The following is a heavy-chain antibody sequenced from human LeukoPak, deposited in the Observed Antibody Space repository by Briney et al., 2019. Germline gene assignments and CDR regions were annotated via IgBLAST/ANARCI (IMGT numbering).Heavy chain of an antibody. D-gene: IGHD6-19*01. CDR1: GYTFTGYY. V-gene: IGHV1-2*02. Sequence: ASVKVSCKASGYTFTGYYMHWVRQAPGQGLEWMGWINPNSGGTNYAQKFQGRVTMTRDTSISTAYMELSRLRSDDTAVYYCASRGYSSGWTIVGATDFDYWGQGTLVTVSS. J-gene: IGHJ4*02. CDR2: INPNSGGT. CDR3: ASRGYSSGWTIVGATDFDY.